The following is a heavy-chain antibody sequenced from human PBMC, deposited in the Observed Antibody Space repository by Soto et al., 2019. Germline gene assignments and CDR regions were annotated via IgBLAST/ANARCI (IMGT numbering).Heavy chain of an antibody. D-gene: IGHD6-13*01. CDR1: GGSISSYY. V-gene: IGHV4-59*01. CDR3: ATAHAPLYSSSWYYFDY. CDR2: IYYSGST. J-gene: IGHJ4*02. Sequence: SETLSLTCTVSGGSISSYYWSWIRQPPGKGLEWIGYIYYSGSTNYNPSLKSRVTISVDTSKNQFSLKLSSVTAADTAVYYCATAHAPLYSSSWYYFDYWGQGTLVNVSS.